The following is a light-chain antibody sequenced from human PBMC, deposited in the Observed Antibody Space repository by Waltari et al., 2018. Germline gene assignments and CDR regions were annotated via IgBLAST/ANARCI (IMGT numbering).Light chain of an antibody. CDR1: QTISRY. V-gene: IGKV1-39*01. J-gene: IGKJ1*01. CDR2: AAS. Sequence: DIQMTQSPSSLSASVGDRVTITCRASQTISRYLNWYQQKPGKAPNLLIYAASSLQSGVPSRFSGSGSGRDFTLIITSLQPEDFAVYYCQQYDDWPRTFGQGTKVEIK. CDR3: QQYDDWPRT.